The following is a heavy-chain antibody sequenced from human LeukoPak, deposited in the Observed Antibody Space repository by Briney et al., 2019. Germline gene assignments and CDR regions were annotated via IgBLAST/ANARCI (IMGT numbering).Heavy chain of an antibody. J-gene: IGHJ4*02. V-gene: IGHV3-23*01. CDR1: GFTFTNYA. CDR2: ISATSGT. CDR3: AKDRHPYSTSSDY. D-gene: IGHD6-6*01. Sequence: GGSLRLSCAASGFTFTNYAMTWVRQAPGKGLEWVSTISATSGTYYADSVAGRFTISRDNSKNTLYLQMNSLRAEDTAVYYCAKDRHPYSTSSDYWGQGALATVSS.